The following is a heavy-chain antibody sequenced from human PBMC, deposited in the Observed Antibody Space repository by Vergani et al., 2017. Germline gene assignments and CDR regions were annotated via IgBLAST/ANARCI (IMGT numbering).Heavy chain of an antibody. CDR1: GGSISSSSYY. D-gene: IGHD5-12*01. V-gene: IGHV4-39*07. CDR2: IYYSGST. Sequence: QLQLQESGPGLVKPSETLSLTCTVSGGSISSSSYYWGWIRQPPGKGLEWIGYIYYSGSTYYNPSLKSRVTISVDTSKNQFSLKLSSVTAADTAVYYCATYPAGYSGYEPLGYWGQGTLVTVSS. CDR3: ATYPAGYSGYEPLGY. J-gene: IGHJ4*02.